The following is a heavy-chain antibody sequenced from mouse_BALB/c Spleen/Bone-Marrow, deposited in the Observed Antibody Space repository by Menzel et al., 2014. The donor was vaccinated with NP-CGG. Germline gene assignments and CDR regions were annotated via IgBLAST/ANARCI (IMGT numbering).Heavy chain of an antibody. V-gene: IGHV5-17*02. J-gene: IGHJ4*01. Sequence: EVQVVESGGGLVQPGGSRKLSCAASGFTFSSFGMHWVRQAPEKGLEWVAYISTGSGTIYYADTVKGRFTISRDNPKNTLFLQMTSLRSEDTAMYYCARSGRDYAMDFWGQGTSVTVSS. CDR3: ARSGRDYAMDF. D-gene: IGHD3-1*01. CDR2: ISTGSGTI. CDR1: GFTFSSFG.